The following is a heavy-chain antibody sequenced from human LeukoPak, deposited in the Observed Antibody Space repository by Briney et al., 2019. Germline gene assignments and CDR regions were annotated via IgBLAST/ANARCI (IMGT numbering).Heavy chain of an antibody. CDR2: MSYDGISE. D-gene: IGHD6-19*01. CDR1: GFTFSSYA. V-gene: IGHV3-30-3*01. Sequence: GGSLRLSCAASGFTFSSYAMHWVRQAPGKGLEWLSVMSYDGISEYYADSVKDRFTISRDNSNNTLYLQINGLRPEDTALYYCARDLEGRVAVAGTNNYYYPMDVWGQGTTVIVSS. CDR3: ARDLEGRVAVAGTNNYYYPMDV. J-gene: IGHJ6*02.